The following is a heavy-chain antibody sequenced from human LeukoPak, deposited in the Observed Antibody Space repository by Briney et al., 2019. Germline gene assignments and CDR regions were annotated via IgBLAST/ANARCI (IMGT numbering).Heavy chain of an antibody. CDR3: ARVYGDSTGVDY. CDR1: GGSISSGSYY. V-gene: IGHV4-61*02. CDR2: IYTSGST. J-gene: IGHJ4*02. D-gene: IGHD4-17*01. Sequence: PSETLSLTCTVSGGSISSGSYYWSWIRQPAGKGLEWIGRIYTSGSTNYNPSLKSRVTISVDTSKNQFSLKLSSVTAADTAVYYCARVYGDSTGVDYWGQGTLVTASS.